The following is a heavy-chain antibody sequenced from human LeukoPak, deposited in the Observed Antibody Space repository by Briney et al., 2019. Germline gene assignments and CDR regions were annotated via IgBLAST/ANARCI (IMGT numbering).Heavy chain of an antibody. V-gene: IGHV4-59*08. CDR3: ARHRWESLRFRDYYYYGMDV. CDR2: IYYSGST. D-gene: IGHD3-10*01. Sequence: SETLSLTCTVSGGSISSYYWSWIRQPPGKGLEWIGYIYYSGSTNYNPSLKSRVTISVDTSKNQFSLKLSSVTAADTAVYYCARHRWESLRFRDYYYYGMDVWGQGTTVTVSS. J-gene: IGHJ6*02. CDR1: GGSISSYY.